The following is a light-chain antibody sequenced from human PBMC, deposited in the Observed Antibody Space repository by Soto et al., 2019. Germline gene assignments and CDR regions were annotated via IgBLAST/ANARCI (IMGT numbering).Light chain of an antibody. CDR1: SSDVGGYEY. Sequence: QSALTQPASVSGSPGQSIAISCTGTSSDVGGYEYVSWYQQHPDKAPKSMIYDVSNRPSGVSNRFSGSKSGNTASLTISGLQAEDEADYYCSSYTSSSTYVFGTGTKVTVL. J-gene: IGLJ1*01. V-gene: IGLV2-14*01. CDR3: SSYTSSSTYV. CDR2: DVS.